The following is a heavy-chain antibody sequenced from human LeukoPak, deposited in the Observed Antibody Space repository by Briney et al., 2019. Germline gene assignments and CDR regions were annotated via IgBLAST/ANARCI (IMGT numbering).Heavy chain of an antibody. V-gene: IGHV3-33*01. J-gene: IGHJ4*02. CDR2: IWYDGSNK. CDR3: ARDRTVEPLDY. CDR1: GFTFSSYG. Sequence: GGSLRLSCAASGFTFSSYGMHWVRQAPGKGLEWVAVIWYDGSNKYYADSVKGRFTISRDNAKNTLYLQMNSLRAEDTAVYYCARDRTVEPLDYWGQGTLVTVSS. D-gene: IGHD4-23*01.